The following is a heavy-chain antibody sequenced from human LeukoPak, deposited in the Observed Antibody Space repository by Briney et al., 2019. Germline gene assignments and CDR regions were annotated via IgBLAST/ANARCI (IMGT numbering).Heavy chain of an antibody. CDR1: GFTFSSYA. D-gene: IGHD3-9*01. Sequence: PGGSLRLSCAASGFTFSSYAMSWVRQAPGKGLEWVSAISGSGGSTYYADSVKGRFTISRDNSKNTLYLQMNSLRAEDTAVYYCAKVAALYYDILTGYYYYYYYMDVWGKGTTVTVSS. J-gene: IGHJ6*03. CDR3: AKVAALYYDILTGYYYYYYYMDV. CDR2: ISGSGGST. V-gene: IGHV3-23*01.